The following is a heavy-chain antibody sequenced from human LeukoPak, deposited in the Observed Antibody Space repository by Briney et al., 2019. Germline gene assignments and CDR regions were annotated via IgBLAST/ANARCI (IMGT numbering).Heavy chain of an antibody. CDR1: GGSVSYYY. CDR3: ARGGRRYYYYVDV. Sequence: PSETLSLTCTVSGGSVSYYYWNWIRQPPGKGLEWIGYFYYSGSTYYNPSLKSRVTISVDTSNNQFSLKLSSVTAADTAVYYCARGGRRYYYYVDVWGKGTTVTVSS. CDR2: FYYSGST. V-gene: IGHV4-59*08. J-gene: IGHJ6*03. D-gene: IGHD2-15*01.